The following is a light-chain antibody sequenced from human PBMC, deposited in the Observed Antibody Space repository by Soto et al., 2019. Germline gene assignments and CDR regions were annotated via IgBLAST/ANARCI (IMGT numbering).Light chain of an antibody. CDR2: GAS. CDR1: QSVVSN. V-gene: IGKV3-15*01. Sequence: EIMRTQSPATLSVSPGERATLSCRAGQSVVSNLAWYQHKPGQAPRLLIHGASTRATGFPDRFSGSGSGTDFTLTISSLEPEDFAVYYCQQYGRSPWTFGQGTKVDI. J-gene: IGKJ1*01. CDR3: QQYGRSPWT.